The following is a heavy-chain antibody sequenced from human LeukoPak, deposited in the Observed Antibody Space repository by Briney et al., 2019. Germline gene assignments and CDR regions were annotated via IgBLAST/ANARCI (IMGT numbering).Heavy chain of an antibody. V-gene: IGHV1-2*02. CDR3: ARRKIAARPLDY. CDR1: GYTFTGYY. Sequence: ASEKVSCKASGYTFTGYYMHWVRQAPGQGLEWMGWINPNSGGTNYAQKFQGRVTMTRDTSISTAYMELSRLRSDDTAVYYCARRKIAARPLDYWGQGTLVTVSS. D-gene: IGHD6-6*01. J-gene: IGHJ4*02. CDR2: INPNSGGT.